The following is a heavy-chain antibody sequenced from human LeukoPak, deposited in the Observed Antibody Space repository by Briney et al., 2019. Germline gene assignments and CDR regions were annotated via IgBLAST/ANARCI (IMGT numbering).Heavy chain of an antibody. CDR1: GGSISSSSYY. Sequence: SETLSLTCTVSGGSISSSSYYWGWIRQPPWKGLQWPGSIYYSGNTYYNPSLKSRVTLSVDTSKNQFSLKLSSVTAADTAVYYCARDRYAVVSWYFDLWGRGTLVTVSS. J-gene: IGHJ2*01. V-gene: IGHV4-39*02. D-gene: IGHD4-23*01. CDR3: ARDRYAVVSWYFDL. CDR2: IYYSGNT.